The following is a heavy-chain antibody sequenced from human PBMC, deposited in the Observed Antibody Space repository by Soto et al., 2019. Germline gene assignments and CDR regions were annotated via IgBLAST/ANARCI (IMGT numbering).Heavy chain of an antibody. CDR3: ARDYGYYDSSALLPSPLGMDV. CDR2: IIPIFGTA. D-gene: IGHD3-22*01. V-gene: IGHV1-69*14. CDR1: GGTFSSYA. Sequence: QVQLVQSGAEVKKPGSSVKVSCKASGGTFSSYAISWVRQAPGQGLEWMGGIIPIFGTANYAQKFQGRVTITADKSTSTAYMELSSLRSEDTAVYYCARDYGYYDSSALLPSPLGMDVWGQGTTVTVSS. J-gene: IGHJ6*02.